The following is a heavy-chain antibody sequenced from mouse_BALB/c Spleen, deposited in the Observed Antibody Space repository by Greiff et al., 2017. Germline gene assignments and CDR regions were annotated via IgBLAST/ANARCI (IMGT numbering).Heavy chain of an antibody. Sequence: VQLQQSGPGLVKPSQSLSLTCTVTGYSITSDYAWNWIRQFPGNKLEWMGYISYSGSTSYNPSLKSRISITRDTSKNQFFLQLNSVTTEDTATYYCAKGDGNYLYYFDYWGQGTTLTVSS. J-gene: IGHJ2*01. CDR1: GYSITSDYA. CDR2: ISYSGST. V-gene: IGHV3-2*02. D-gene: IGHD2-1*01. CDR3: AKGDGNYLYYFDY.